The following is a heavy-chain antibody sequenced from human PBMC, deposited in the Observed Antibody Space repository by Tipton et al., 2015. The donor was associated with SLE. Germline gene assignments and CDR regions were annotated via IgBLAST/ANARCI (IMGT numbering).Heavy chain of an antibody. Sequence: TLSLTCTVSGASISSDYWSWVRQPPGQGLEWIGNVYYSGGTNYNPSLKSRVTMSLDTSKNQLSLELTSVTAADTAVYYCAREALYLSTIPDAFHFWGQGTSVTVSS. D-gene: IGHD5-24*01. V-gene: IGHV4-59*12. J-gene: IGHJ3*01. CDR2: VYYSGGT. CDR3: AREALYLSTIPDAFHF. CDR1: GASISSDY.